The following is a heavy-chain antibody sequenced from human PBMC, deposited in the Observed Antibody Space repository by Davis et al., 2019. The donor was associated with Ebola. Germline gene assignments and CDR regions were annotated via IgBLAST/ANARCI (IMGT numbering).Heavy chain of an antibody. CDR1: GFTFTTYA. D-gene: IGHD3-3*01. CDR2: ISYNGGST. J-gene: IGHJ6*04. CDR3: APNRGAIFGVVISWEMDV. V-gene: IGHV3-64*04. Sequence: GESLKISCSASGFTFTTYAMHWVRQAPGKGLEYVSAISYNGGSTYYADSVKGRFTISRDNAKNSLYLQMNSLRDEDTAVYYCAPNRGAIFGVVISWEMDVWGKGTTVTVSS.